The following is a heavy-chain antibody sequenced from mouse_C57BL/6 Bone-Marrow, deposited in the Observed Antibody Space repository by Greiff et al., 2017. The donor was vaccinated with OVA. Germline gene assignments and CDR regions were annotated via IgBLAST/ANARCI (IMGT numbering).Heavy chain of an antibody. J-gene: IGHJ2*01. V-gene: IGHV1-59*01. D-gene: IGHD1-1*01. Sequence: QVQLQQPGAELVRPGTSVKLSCKASGYTFTSYWMHWVKQRPGQGLEWIGVIDPSDSYTNYNQKFKGKATLTVDTSSSTAYMQRSSLTSEDSAVYYCARESYGYWGQGTTLTVSS. CDR2: IDPSDSYT. CDR3: ARESYGY. CDR1: GYTFTSYW.